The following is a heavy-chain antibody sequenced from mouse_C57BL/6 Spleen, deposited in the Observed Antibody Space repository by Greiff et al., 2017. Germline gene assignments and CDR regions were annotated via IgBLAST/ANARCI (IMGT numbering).Heavy chain of an antibody. D-gene: IGHD3-2*02. CDR1: GYTFTSYW. CDR3: ARQLRLKEYYFDY. Sequence: VKLQQPGTELVKPGASVKLSCKASGYTFTSYWMHWVKQRPGQGLEWIGNINPSNGGTNYNEKFKSKATLTVDKSSSTAYMQLSSLTSEDSAVYYCARQLRLKEYYFDYWGQGTTLTVSS. CDR2: INPSNGGT. J-gene: IGHJ2*01. V-gene: IGHV1-53*01.